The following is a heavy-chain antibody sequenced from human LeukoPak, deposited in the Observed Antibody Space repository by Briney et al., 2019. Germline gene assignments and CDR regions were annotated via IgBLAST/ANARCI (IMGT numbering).Heavy chain of an antibody. CDR3: ARKYYYDSSGYYLLDY. J-gene: IGHJ4*02. CDR1: GFAFSPFS. V-gene: IGHV3-48*04. CDR2: ISSGSTTI. D-gene: IGHD3-22*01. Sequence: GGSLRLSCAASGFAFSPFSMNRVRQAPGRGLECVAHISSGSTTIYYADSVKSRFTISRDNARDSLYLQMNSLRAEDTAVYYCARKYYYDSSGYYLLDYWGQGTLVTVSS.